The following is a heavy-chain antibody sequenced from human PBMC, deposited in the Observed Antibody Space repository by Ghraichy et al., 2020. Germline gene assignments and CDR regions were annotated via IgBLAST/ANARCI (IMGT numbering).Heavy chain of an antibody. CDR1: GYTFTSYA. V-gene: IGHV1-3*01. D-gene: IGHD2-2*01. CDR3: ARGDIVVVPLPSY. Sequence: ASVKVSCKASGYTFTSYAMHWVRQAPGQRLEWMGWINAGNGNTKYSQKFQGRVTITRDTSASTAYMELSSLRSEDTAVYYCARGDIVVVPLPSYWGQGTLVTVSS. CDR2: INAGNGNT. J-gene: IGHJ4*02.